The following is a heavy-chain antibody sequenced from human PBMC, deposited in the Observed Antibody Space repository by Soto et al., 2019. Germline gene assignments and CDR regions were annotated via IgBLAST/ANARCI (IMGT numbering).Heavy chain of an antibody. CDR3: ARGRRWTQLWAPGGYFDY. V-gene: IGHV4-34*01. CDR1: GGAFSGYY. J-gene: IGHJ4*02. Sequence: SETLSLTCAVYGGAFSGYYWSWVRQPPGKGLEWSGEINHSRSPNYTPSLNSRVTISGDTPQTQCSLKLSCVTAADTAVYYCARGRRWTQLWAPGGYFDYWGQGTLVTVSS. D-gene: IGHD5-18*01. CDR2: INHSRSP.